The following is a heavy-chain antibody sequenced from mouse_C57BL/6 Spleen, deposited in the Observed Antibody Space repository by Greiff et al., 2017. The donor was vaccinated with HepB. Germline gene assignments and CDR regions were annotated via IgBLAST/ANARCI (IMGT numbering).Heavy chain of an antibody. Sequence: QVQLQQPGAELVRPGTSVKLSCKASGYTFTSYWMHWVKQRPGQGLEWIGVIDPSDSYTNYNQKFKGKATLTVDTSSSTAYMQLSSLTSEDSAVYYCASLRGRYFDYWGQGTTLTVSS. D-gene: IGHD1-1*01. CDR2: IDPSDSYT. V-gene: IGHV1-59*01. CDR3: ASLRGRYFDY. J-gene: IGHJ2*01. CDR1: GYTFTSYW.